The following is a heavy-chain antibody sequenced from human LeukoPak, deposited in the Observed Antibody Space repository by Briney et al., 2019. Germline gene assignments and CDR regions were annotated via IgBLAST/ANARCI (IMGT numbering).Heavy chain of an antibody. J-gene: IGHJ6*03. CDR2: IYSGGST. D-gene: IGHD3-3*01. CDR3: ARDRALFYTYYYYYYMDA. V-gene: IGHV3-53*01. Sequence: GGSLRLSCAASGFTVSSNYMSWVRQAPGKGLEWVSVIYSGGSTYYADSVKGRFTISRDNSKNTLYLQMNSLRAEDTAVYYCARDRALFYTYYYYYYMDAWGKGTTVTVSS. CDR1: GFTVSSNY.